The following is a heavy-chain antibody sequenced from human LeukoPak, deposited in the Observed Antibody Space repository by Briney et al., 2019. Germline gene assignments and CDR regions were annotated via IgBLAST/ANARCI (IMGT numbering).Heavy chain of an antibody. CDR3: ARVTPSGWELPGTAFDI. D-gene: IGHD1-26*01. CDR1: GYTFTNSY. CDR2: INPSGDST. V-gene: IGHV1-46*01. Sequence: ASVKVSCKASGYTFTNSYIHWVRQAPGQGLEWMGIINPSGDSTSYAQKFQGRVTMTRDMSTSTVYMELSRLRSEGTAVYYCARVTPSGWELPGTAFDIWGQGTMVTVSS. J-gene: IGHJ3*02.